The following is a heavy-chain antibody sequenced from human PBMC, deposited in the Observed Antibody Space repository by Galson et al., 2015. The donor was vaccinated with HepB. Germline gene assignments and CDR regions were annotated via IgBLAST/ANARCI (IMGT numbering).Heavy chain of an antibody. CDR2: ISSSSSTI. CDR3: ARVRAGGYITPSDDY. J-gene: IGHJ4*02. D-gene: IGHD5-12*01. V-gene: IGHV3-48*01. CDR1: GFTFSSFS. Sequence: SLRLSCAASGFTFSSFSMNWVRQGPGKGLEWVSYISSSSSTIYYADSVKGRFTISRDNAKNSPYLQMNSLRAEDTAVYFCARVRAGGYITPSDDYWGQGTLVTVSS.